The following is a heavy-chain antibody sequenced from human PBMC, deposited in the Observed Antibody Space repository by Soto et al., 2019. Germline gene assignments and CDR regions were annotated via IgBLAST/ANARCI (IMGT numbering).Heavy chain of an antibody. CDR2: SRNRVNNLST. CDR3: SSVDPSDKSPDY. Sequence: GGSLRLSCTFSAVSEFSFSDQYMDWVRQAPGKGLEWVGRSRNRVNNLSTAYAASVQGRFTISRDESKNPVYLQMHSLKTDDTAVYYCSSVDPSDKSPDYWGQGTLVTVSS. CDR1: EFSFSDQY. V-gene: IGHV3-72*01. D-gene: IGHD2-21*01. J-gene: IGHJ4*02.